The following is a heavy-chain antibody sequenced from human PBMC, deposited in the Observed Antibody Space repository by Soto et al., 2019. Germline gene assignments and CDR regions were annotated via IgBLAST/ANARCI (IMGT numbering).Heavy chain of an antibody. V-gene: IGHV3-33*01. J-gene: IGHJ4*02. CDR3: ARDSTTDHEDY. D-gene: IGHD4-17*01. CDR2: IWYDGSNK. Sequence: QVQLVESGGGVVQPGRSLRLSCAASGFTFSSYGMHWVRQAPGKGLEWVAVIWYDGSNKYYADSVKGRFTISRDNSKNTLYLQMNSLRAEDTAVYYCARDSTTDHEDYWGQGTLVTVSS. CDR1: GFTFSSYG.